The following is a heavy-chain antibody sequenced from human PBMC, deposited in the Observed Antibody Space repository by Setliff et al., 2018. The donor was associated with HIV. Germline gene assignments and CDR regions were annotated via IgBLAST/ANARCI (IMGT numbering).Heavy chain of an antibody. CDR1: GASISSDT. V-gene: IGHV4-59*01. Sequence: SETLSLTCIVSGASISSDTWSWIRQPPGNGLQWIGFIYNSAMINYNPSPKSRVSMSLDTSKNQFSLKLTSVTAADTAVYYCARGGAYGLDVWGQGTAVTVSS. D-gene: IGHD3-10*01. J-gene: IGHJ6*02. CDR2: IYNSAMI. CDR3: ARGGAYGLDV.